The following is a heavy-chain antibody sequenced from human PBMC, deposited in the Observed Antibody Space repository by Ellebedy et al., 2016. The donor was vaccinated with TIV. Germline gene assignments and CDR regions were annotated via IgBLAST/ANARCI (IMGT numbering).Heavy chain of an antibody. Sequence: PGGSLRLSCAASGFTFSSYGMHWVRQAPGKGLEWVAVIWYDGSNKYYADSVKGRFTISRDNSKNTLYLQMNSLRAEDTAVYYCARDRAGVNWFDPWGQGTLVTVSS. V-gene: IGHV3-33*01. D-gene: IGHD3-3*01. CDR2: IWYDGSNK. CDR3: ARDRAGVNWFDP. CDR1: GFTFSSYG. J-gene: IGHJ5*02.